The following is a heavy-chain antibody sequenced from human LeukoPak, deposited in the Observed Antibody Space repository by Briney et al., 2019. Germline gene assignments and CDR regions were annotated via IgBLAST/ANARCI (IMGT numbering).Heavy chain of an antibody. Sequence: ASVKVSCKASGYTFTNYYMHWVRQAPGQGLEWMGLINPSGGSTSYAEKFQGRVIMTRDMSTTTDYMELSSLRSEDTAVYYCARDESPLGRWLVHGVYWGQGTLVTVSS. D-gene: IGHD6-19*01. J-gene: IGHJ4*02. V-gene: IGHV1-46*01. CDR1: GYTFTNYY. CDR3: ARDESPLGRWLVHGVY. CDR2: INPSGGST.